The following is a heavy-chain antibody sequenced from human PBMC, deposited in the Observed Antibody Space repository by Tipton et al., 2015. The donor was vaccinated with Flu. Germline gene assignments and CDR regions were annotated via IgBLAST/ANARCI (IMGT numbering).Heavy chain of an antibody. CDR2: IYTSGST. Sequence: LRLSCTVSGGSISSYYWSWIRQPAGKGLGWIGRIYTSGSTNYNPSLKSRVTMSVDTSKNQFSLKLSSVTAADTAVYYCAREGPCSTSCYYYYYGMDVWGQGTTVTVSS. D-gene: IGHD2-2*01. V-gene: IGHV4-4*07. CDR1: GGSISSYY. J-gene: IGHJ6*02. CDR3: AREGPCSTSCYYYYYGMDV.